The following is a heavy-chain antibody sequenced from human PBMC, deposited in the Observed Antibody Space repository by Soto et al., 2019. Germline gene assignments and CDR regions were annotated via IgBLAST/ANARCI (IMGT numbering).Heavy chain of an antibody. CDR2: IWYNGINK. V-gene: IGHV3-33*01. J-gene: IGHJ5*02. CDR1: GFTFSSYG. Sequence: GGSLRLSCAASGFTFSSYGMHWVRQAPGKGLEWVAVIWYNGINKYYADSVKGRFTISRDNSKNTLYLQMNSLRAEDTAVYYCARDSKAARLNWFDPWGQGTLVTVSS. D-gene: IGHD6-6*01. CDR3: ARDSKAARLNWFDP.